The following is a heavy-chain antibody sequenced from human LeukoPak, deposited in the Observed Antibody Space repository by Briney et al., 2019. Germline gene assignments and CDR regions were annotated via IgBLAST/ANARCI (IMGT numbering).Heavy chain of an antibody. CDR2: IRSKAYGGTT. Sequence: PGGSLRLSCTASGFTFGDYAMSWVRQAPGKGLEWVGFIRSKAYGGTTEYAASVKGRFTISRDDSKSIAYLQMNSLKTEDTAVYYCTRGPILDDYDFYYYYYMDVWGKGTTVTVSS. D-gene: IGHD5-12*01. CDR1: GFTFGDYA. J-gene: IGHJ6*03. V-gene: IGHV3-49*04. CDR3: TRGPILDDYDFYYYYYMDV.